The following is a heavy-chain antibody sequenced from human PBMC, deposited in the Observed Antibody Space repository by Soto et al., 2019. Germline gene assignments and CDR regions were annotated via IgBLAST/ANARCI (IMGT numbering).Heavy chain of an antibody. CDR1: EGTFNIYA. CDR3: ASGASRWYPYFFDS. D-gene: IGHD6-13*01. CDR2: IIPYYNTL. J-gene: IGHJ4*02. V-gene: IGHV1-69*01. Sequence: QAQVVQSGAEVRKPGSSVKLSCKASEGTFNIYAIAWVRQAPGQGLEWMGGIIPYYNTLNYAQKFQDRVTITADDSTKTVYMELSSLRSDDTAVYFCASGASRWYPYFFDSWAQGTLVTVSS.